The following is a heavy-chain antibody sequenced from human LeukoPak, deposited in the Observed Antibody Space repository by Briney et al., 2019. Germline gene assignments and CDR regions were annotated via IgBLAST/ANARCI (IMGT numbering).Heavy chain of an antibody. V-gene: IGHV1-24*01. Sequence: ASVKVSCKVSGYTLTELSMHWVRQAPGKGLGWMGGFDPEDGETIYAQKFQGRVTMTEDTSTNTAYMELSSLRSEDTAVYYCATFPPSNWDYDFWSGYFDYWGQGTLVTVSS. CDR2: FDPEDGET. CDR3: ATFPPSNWDYDFWSGYFDY. D-gene: IGHD3-3*01. J-gene: IGHJ4*02. CDR1: GYTLTELS.